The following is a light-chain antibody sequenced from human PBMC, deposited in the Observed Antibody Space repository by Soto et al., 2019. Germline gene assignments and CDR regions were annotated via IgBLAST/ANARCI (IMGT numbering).Light chain of an antibody. CDR1: KSNIGSYS. V-gene: IGLV1-44*01. J-gene: IGLJ3*02. Sequence: QLVLTQPPSASGTPGQRVTISCSGSKSNIGSYSVNWYQQFPGAAPKLLIYSNNQRPSGVPDRFSGSKSGTSASLAISGLQSEHEADYYCASWDDSLNGWVFGGGTKLTVL. CDR3: ASWDDSLNGWV. CDR2: SNN.